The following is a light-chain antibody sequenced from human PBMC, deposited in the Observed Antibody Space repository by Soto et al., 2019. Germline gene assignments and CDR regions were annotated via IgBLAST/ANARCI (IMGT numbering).Light chain of an antibody. Sequence: EIVMTESPLTVRSTAGEPASISWRARQSLLYNNTYNYLDWYVQKPGQSPKLLIYFGSNRAPGVPDRFSGSGSGTDSTLKINRVEAEDVGTYYCMQALQSLTXGPGTRLDIK. CDR1: QSLLYNNTYNY. CDR3: MQALQSLT. CDR2: FGS. V-gene: IGKV2-28*01. J-gene: IGKJ5*01.